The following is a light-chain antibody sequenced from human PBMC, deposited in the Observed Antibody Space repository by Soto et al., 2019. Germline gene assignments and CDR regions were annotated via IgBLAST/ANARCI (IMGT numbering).Light chain of an antibody. CDR2: DVN. CDR1: SSDIGEYDY. Sequence: QSALTQPASVSGSPGQSITISCTGTSSDIGEYDYVSWYQQHPSKAPKLIINDVNNRPSGVSHRFSGSKSGNTASLTISGLQAEDEADYYCTSYTNPSPYVFGSGTKVTVL. J-gene: IGLJ1*01. V-gene: IGLV2-14*01. CDR3: TSYTNPSPYV.